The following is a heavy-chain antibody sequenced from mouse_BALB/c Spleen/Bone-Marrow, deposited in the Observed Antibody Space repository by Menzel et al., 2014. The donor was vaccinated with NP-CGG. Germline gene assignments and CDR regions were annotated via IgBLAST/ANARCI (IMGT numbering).Heavy chain of an antibody. CDR1: GLDFSRYW. Sequence: EVKVEESGGGLVQPGGSLKLSCAASGLDFSRYWMSWVRQAPGKGLEWIGEINPDSSTINYTPSLKDKFIISRDNAKNTLYLQMSKVRSEDTALYYCARLYYYGQFAYWGQGTLVTVSA. J-gene: IGHJ3*01. V-gene: IGHV4-1*02. CDR2: INPDSSTI. D-gene: IGHD1-1*01. CDR3: ARLYYYGQFAY.